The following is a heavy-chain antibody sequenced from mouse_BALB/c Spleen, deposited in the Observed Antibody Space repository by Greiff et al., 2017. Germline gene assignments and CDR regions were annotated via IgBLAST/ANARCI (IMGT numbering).Heavy chain of an antibody. CDR3: NAGLTGTYDY. CDR1: GFNIKDYY. Sequence: EVQLQQSGAELVRSGASVKLSCTASGFNIKDYYMHWVKQRPEQGLEWIGWIDPENGDTEYAPKFQGKATMTADTSSNTAYLQLSSLTSEDTAVYYCNAGLTGTYDYWGQGTTLTVSS. V-gene: IGHV14-4*02. D-gene: IGHD4-1*01. CDR2: IDPENGDT. J-gene: IGHJ2*01.